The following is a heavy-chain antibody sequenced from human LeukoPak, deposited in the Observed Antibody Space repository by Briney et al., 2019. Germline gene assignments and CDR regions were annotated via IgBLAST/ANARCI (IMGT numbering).Heavy chain of an antibody. J-gene: IGHJ3*02. D-gene: IGHD1-26*01. CDR2: MNPNSGNT. Sequence: GASVKVSCKASGYTFTSYDINWVRQATGQGLEWMGWMNPNSGNTGYAQKFQGRVTITRNTSISTAYMELSSLRSEDTAVHYCASTWEPELPHDAFDIWGQGTMVTVPS. CDR1: GYTFTSYD. V-gene: IGHV1-8*03. CDR3: ASTWEPELPHDAFDI.